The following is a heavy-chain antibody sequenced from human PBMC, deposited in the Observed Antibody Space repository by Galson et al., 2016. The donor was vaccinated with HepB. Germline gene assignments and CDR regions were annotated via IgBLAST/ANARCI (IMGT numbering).Heavy chain of an antibody. Sequence: SLRLSCAASGFTFSSYAMHWVRQPPGKGLEWVAVISYDGINKYYVDSVNGRFTISRDNSKNTLFLQVNSLRPEDTAVYYCARRRAPGRMAAGFDYWGQGTLVTVSS. CDR1: GFTFSSYA. CDR2: ISYDGINK. J-gene: IGHJ4*02. CDR3: ARRRAPGRMAAGFDY. D-gene: IGHD6-25*01. V-gene: IGHV3-30*04.